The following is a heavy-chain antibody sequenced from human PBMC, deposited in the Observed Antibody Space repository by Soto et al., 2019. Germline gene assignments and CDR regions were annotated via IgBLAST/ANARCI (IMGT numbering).Heavy chain of an antibody. CDR2: INHSGST. J-gene: IGHJ4*02. V-gene: IGHV4-34*01. Sequence: QVQLQQWGAGLLKPSETLSLTCAVYGGSFSGYYWTWIRQPPGTGLEWIGEINHSGSTNYNPSLKSRVTISVDTSKNQFSLKLTSVTAADTAVYYCVRYKITGLFDYWGQGTLVTVSS. CDR1: GGSFSGYY. CDR3: VRYKITGLFDY. D-gene: IGHD2-8*02.